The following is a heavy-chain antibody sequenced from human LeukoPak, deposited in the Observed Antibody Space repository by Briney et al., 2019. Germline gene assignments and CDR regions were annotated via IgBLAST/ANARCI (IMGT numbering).Heavy chain of an antibody. CDR2: ISYDGSNK. Sequence: GGSLRLSCADSGFTSRSSGMHWVRQAPGKGLEWVAVISYDGSNKYYADSVKGRFTISRDNSKNTLYLQMNSLRAEDTAVYYCAKDLSSSWSLDYWGQGTLVTVSS. D-gene: IGHD6-13*01. CDR3: AKDLSSSWSLDY. J-gene: IGHJ4*02. V-gene: IGHV3-30*18. CDR1: GFTSRSSG.